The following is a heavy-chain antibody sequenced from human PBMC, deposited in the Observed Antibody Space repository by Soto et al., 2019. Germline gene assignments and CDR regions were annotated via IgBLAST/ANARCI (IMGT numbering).Heavy chain of an antibody. CDR3: ARDPYFVYGMDV. J-gene: IGHJ6*02. CDR1: GGTISSYY. CDR2: IYTSGST. Sequence: PSGTLSLTXTASGGTISSYYLTWIRQPAGKGLEWIGRIYTSGSTNYNPSLKSRVTMSVDTSKNQFSLKLSSVTAADTAVYYCARDPYFVYGMDVWGQGTTVTVSS. V-gene: IGHV4-4*07. D-gene: IGHD3-9*01.